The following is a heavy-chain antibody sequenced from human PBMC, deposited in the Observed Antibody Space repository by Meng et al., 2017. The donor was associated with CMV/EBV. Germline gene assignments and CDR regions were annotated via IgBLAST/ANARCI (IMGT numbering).Heavy chain of an antibody. V-gene: IGHV3-7*02. D-gene: IGHD4-17*01. CDR2: IKKDGSEK. J-gene: IGHJ4*02. Sequence: YRGESGGGLVQPGGSLRLSCAASGLTISNYWMSWVRQAPGKGLEWVANIKKDGSEKYYVDSVKGRFSISRDNADNSLYLQMNNLRAEDTAVYYCRLGHYSQDWGQGTLVTVSS. CDR1: GLTISNYW. CDR3: RLGHYSQD.